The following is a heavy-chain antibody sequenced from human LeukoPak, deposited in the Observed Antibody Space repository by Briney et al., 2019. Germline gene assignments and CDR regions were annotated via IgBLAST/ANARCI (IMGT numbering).Heavy chain of an antibody. J-gene: IGHJ4*02. CDR1: GFTFSSHA. CDR3: AKDYRIGYSDHFDY. CDR2: IYESGQTT. Sequence: GGSLRLFCVGSGFTFSSHAMSWVRQAPEKGLEWVSGIYESGQTTHYADSVKGRFSISRDNSKNTLYLQMDSLRGEDTAIYYCAKDYRIGYSDHFDYWGQGALVTVSS. V-gene: IGHV3-23*01. D-gene: IGHD2-21*01.